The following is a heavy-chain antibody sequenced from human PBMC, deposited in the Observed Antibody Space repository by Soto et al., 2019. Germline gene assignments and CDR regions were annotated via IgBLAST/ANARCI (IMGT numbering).Heavy chain of an antibody. D-gene: IGHD6-6*01. CDR1: GFTFSSYG. CDR3: ARDSRKEYTSSWLDY. V-gene: IGHV3-30*03. CDR2: ISYDGTNK. Sequence: PGGSLRLSCAASGFTFSSYGMHWVRQAPGKGLEWLAVISYDGTNKYYADSVKGRVTISRDNSKGTLFLQMNSLRAEDTAVYFCARDSRKEYTSSWLDYWGQGTLVTVSS. J-gene: IGHJ4*02.